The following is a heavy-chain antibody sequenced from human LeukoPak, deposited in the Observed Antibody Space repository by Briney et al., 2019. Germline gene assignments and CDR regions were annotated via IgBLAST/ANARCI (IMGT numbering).Heavy chain of an antibody. D-gene: IGHD2-15*01. V-gene: IGHV3-30-3*01. J-gene: IGHJ6*02. CDR1: GFTFSSYA. Sequence: GGSLRLSCAASGFTFSSYAMHWVRQAPGKGLEWVAVISYDGSNKYYADSVKGRFTISRDNSKNTLYLQMNSLRAEDTAVYYCARDQCSGASCYSGSDYYYYYYGMDVWGQGTTVTVSS. CDR3: ARDQCSGASCYSGSDYYYYYYGMDV. CDR2: ISYDGSNK.